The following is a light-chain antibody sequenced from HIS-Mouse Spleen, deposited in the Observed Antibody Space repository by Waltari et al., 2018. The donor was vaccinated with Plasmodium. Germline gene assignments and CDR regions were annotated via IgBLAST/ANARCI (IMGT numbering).Light chain of an antibody. J-gene: IGKJ2*01. V-gene: IGKV4-1*01. CDR1: QRVLYSSNNKNY. CDR3: QQYYSTPPYT. Sequence: DIVMTQSPDSLAVSLGERATINCKSSQRVLYSSNNKNYLVWYQQKPGQPPKLLIYWASTRESGVPDRFSGSGSGTDFTLTISSLQAEDVAVYYCQQYYSTPPYTFGQGTKLEIK. CDR2: WAS.